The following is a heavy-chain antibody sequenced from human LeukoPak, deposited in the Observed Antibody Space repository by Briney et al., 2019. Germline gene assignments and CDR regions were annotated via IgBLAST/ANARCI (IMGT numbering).Heavy chain of an antibody. J-gene: IGHJ4*02. D-gene: IGHD1-26*01. V-gene: IGHV3-15*01. CDR2: IKSKTDGGTT. Sequence: GGSLRLSCAASGFTFSNAWMSWVRQAPGKGLEWVGHIKSKTDGGTTDYAAPVKGRFTISRDDSKNTLYLQMNSLKTEDAAVYYCIIQWGAFDYWGQGTLVTVSS. CDR1: GFTFSNAW. CDR3: IIQWGAFDY.